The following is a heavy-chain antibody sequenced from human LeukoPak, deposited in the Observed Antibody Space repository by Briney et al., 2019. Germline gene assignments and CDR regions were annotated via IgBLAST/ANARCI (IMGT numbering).Heavy chain of an antibody. Sequence: SETLSLTCAVYGGSFRGYYWSWIRQPPGKGLEWIGEINHSGSTNYNPSLKSRVTISVDTSKNQFSLKLSSVTAADTAVYYCARGYCSSTSCYGFDYWGQGTLVTVSS. V-gene: IGHV4-34*01. D-gene: IGHD2-2*01. CDR2: INHSGST. CDR1: GGSFRGYY. J-gene: IGHJ4*02. CDR3: ARGYCSSTSCYGFDY.